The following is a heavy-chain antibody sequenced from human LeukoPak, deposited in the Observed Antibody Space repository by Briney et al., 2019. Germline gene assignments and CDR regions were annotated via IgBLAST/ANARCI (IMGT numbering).Heavy chain of an antibody. CDR3: ARTYRYYDSSGYYINWFDP. CDR2: INHSGST. CDR1: GGSFSGYY. V-gene: IGHV4-34*01. Sequence: SETLSLTCAVYGGSFSGYYWSWIRQPPGKGLEWIGEINHSGSTNYNPSLKSRVTISVDTSKNQFSLKLSSVTAADTAVYYCARTYRYYDSSGYYINWFDPWGQGTLVTVSS. D-gene: IGHD3-22*01. J-gene: IGHJ5*02.